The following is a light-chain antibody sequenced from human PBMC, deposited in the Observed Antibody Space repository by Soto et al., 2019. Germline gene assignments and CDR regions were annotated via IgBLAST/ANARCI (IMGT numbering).Light chain of an antibody. Sequence: EIVLTQSPATLSVSPGERATLSCMARQSVNSNLAWYQQKLGQAPRVLIYGASSRATGIPDRFSGSGSGTDFTLTISRLEPEDFAVYYCQQYGSSPRTFGQGTKVDIK. CDR3: QQYGSSPRT. CDR2: GAS. V-gene: IGKV3-20*01. CDR1: QSVNSN. J-gene: IGKJ1*01.